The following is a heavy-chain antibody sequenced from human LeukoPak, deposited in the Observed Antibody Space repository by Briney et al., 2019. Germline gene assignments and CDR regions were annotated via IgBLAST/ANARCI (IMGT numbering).Heavy chain of an antibody. CDR3: ARHARIPYSSSSGPFDY. CDR2: LYHSGST. D-gene: IGHD6-6*01. CDR1: GGSISTPGYY. J-gene: IGHJ4*02. V-gene: IGHV4-39*01. Sequence: PSETLCLTCTVSGGSISTPGYYWGWIRQPPGKGLEWIGSLYHSGSTYYNPSLKSRATISVDTSKNQFSLKLSSVTAADTAVYYCARHARIPYSSSSGPFDYWGQGTLVTVSS.